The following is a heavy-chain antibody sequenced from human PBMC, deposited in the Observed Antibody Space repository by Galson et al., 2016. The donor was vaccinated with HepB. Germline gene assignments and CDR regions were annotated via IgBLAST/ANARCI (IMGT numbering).Heavy chain of an antibody. Sequence: SVKVSCKASGVTFTSSAVQWVRQARGQRLEWMGWIVVGSGNTNYAKRFQERVIITRAMSTRTVYMALTSLGSEDTAVDYCAAWAGAYCNGDCTNTLAYWGQGTLVTVSS. CDR2: IVVGSGNT. J-gene: IGHJ4*02. V-gene: IGHV1-58*01. CDR3: AAWAGAYCNGDCTNTLAY. CDR1: GVTFTSSA. D-gene: IGHD2-21*02.